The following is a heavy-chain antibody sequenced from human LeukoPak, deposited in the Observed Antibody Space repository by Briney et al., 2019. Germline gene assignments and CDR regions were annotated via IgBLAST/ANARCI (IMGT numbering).Heavy chain of an antibody. CDR3: ARDPDILTGIALDV. V-gene: IGHV3-64*01. CDR1: GFTFSNHG. Sequence: QPGGSLRLSCAASGFTFSNHGIHWVRQAPGKGPEYVSSITSNGGSTYYANSVKGRFTISRDNSQNTLYLQMGSLRAEDMAVYYCARDPDILTGIALDVWGQGTMVTVSS. CDR2: ITSNGGST. J-gene: IGHJ3*01. D-gene: IGHD3-9*01.